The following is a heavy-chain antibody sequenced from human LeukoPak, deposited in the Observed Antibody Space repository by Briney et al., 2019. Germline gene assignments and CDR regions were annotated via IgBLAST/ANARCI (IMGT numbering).Heavy chain of an antibody. Sequence: SETLSLTCAVYGGSFSGYYLSWIRQPPGKGLEWIGEINHSGSTNYNPSLKSRVTISVDTSKNQFSLKLSSVTAADTAVYYCASYCSGGSCYAAFDIWGQGTLGTVSS. CDR2: INHSGST. J-gene: IGHJ3*02. D-gene: IGHD2-15*01. CDR3: ASYCSGGSCYAAFDI. V-gene: IGHV4-34*01. CDR1: GGSFSGYY.